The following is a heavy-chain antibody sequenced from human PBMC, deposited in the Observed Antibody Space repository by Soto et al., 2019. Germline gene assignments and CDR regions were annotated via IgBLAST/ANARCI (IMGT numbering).Heavy chain of an antibody. CDR1: GYSFTTYW. Sequence: PGESLKISCKGSGYSFTTYWIGWVRQMPGKGLEWMGIIYPGDSDTRYSPSFQGQVTISADKSISTAYLQWSSLKASDTAMYYCARLVGATTGGNWFDPWGQGTLVTVSS. CDR2: IYPGDSDT. J-gene: IGHJ5*02. D-gene: IGHD1-26*01. V-gene: IGHV5-51*01. CDR3: ARLVGATTGGNWFDP.